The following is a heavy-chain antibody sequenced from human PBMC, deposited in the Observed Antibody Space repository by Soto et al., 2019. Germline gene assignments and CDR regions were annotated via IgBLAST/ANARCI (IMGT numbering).Heavy chain of an antibody. D-gene: IGHD1-26*01. CDR2: IVVGSGNT. CDR1: GFTFTSSA. V-gene: IGHV1-58*01. CDR3: AATPRYSGSYFPPDY. Sequence: QMQLVQSGPEVKKPGTSVKVSCKASGFTFTSSAVQWVRQARGQRLEWIGWIVVGSGNTNYAQKFQERVTITRDMSTSTAYMELSSLRSEDTAVYYCAATPRYSGSYFPPDYWGQGTLVTVSS. J-gene: IGHJ4*02.